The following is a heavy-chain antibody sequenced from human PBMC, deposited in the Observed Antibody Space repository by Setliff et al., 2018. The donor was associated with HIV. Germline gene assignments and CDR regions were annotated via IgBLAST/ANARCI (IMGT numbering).Heavy chain of an antibody. V-gene: IGHV1-46*01. CDR1: GYTFTSYY. Sequence: ASVKVSCKASGYTFTSYYMHWVRQAPGQGLEWMGIIYPSGGSTSYAQKFQGRVTMTRDTTTSTVYMQLSSLRSEDTAVYYCARDSLPPPQQYYDFWSGLDSWGQGTMVTVSS. D-gene: IGHD3-3*01. J-gene: IGHJ4*03. CDR3: ARDSLPPPQQYYDFWSGLDS. CDR2: IYPSGGST.